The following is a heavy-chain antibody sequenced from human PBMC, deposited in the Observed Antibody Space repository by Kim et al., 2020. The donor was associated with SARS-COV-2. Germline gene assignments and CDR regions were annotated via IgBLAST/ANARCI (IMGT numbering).Heavy chain of an antibody. V-gene: IGHV3-23*01. Sequence: ASVKGRFTISRDNSKGTLFLQMNSLRAEATAVYYCATAAGSNSGWYGSGWGQGTLVTVSS. J-gene: IGHJ4*02. CDR3: ATAAGSNSGWYGSG. D-gene: IGHD6-19*01.